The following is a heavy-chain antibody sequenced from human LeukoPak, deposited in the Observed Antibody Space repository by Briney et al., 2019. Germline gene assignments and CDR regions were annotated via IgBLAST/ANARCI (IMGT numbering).Heavy chain of an antibody. J-gene: IGHJ3*02. CDR1: GGSISSSSYY. CDR2: INHSGST. D-gene: IGHD1-1*01. V-gene: IGHV4-39*07. CDR3: ARLDRYRGMMRAFDI. Sequence: SETLSLTCTVSGGSISSSSYYWSWIRQPPGKGLEWIGEINHSGSTNYNPSLKSRVTISVDTSKNQFSLKLSSVTAADTAVYYCARLDRYRGMMRAFDIWGQGTMVTVSS.